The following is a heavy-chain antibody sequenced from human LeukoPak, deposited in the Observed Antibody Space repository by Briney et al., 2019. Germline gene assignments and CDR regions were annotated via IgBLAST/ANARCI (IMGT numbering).Heavy chain of an antibody. V-gene: IGHV1-8*01. CDR2: MNPDSGDT. Sequence: ASVKVSCKASGYTFTNYEINWVRQATGQGLEWMGWMNPDSGDTAYAQKFQGRITLTRITSINTAYMELSALISEDTAVYYCARGLGTYDSSELTWPMISLWGQGTLVTVSS. CDR1: GYTFTNYE. D-gene: IGHD3-22*01. J-gene: IGHJ4*02. CDR3: ARGLGTYDSSELTWPMISL.